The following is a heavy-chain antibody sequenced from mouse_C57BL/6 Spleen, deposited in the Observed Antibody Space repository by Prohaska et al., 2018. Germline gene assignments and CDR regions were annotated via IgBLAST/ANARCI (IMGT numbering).Heavy chain of an antibody. V-gene: IGHV1-64*01. Sequence: QVQLQQPGAELVKPGASVKLSCKASGYTFTSYWMHWVKQRPGQGLEWIGMIHPNSGSTNYNEKFKSKATLTVDKSSSTAYMQLSSLTSEDSAVYYCARSGVKGYFAVWGTGTTVTVSS. CDR1: GYTFTSYW. D-gene: IGHD2-2*01. CDR2: IHPNSGST. J-gene: IGHJ1*03. CDR3: ARSGVKGYFAV.